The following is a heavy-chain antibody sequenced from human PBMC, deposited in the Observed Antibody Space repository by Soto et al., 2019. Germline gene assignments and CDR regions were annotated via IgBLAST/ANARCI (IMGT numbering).Heavy chain of an antibody. Sequence: GGSLRLSCAASGFTFSSYGMHWVRQAPGKGLEWVAVIWYDGSNKYYADSVKGRFTISRDNSKNTLYLQMNSLRAEDTAVYYCARDRRPDPSYFDYWGQGTLVTVSS. CDR3: ARDRRPDPSYFDY. J-gene: IGHJ4*02. CDR2: IWYDGSNK. CDR1: GFTFSSYG. V-gene: IGHV3-33*01.